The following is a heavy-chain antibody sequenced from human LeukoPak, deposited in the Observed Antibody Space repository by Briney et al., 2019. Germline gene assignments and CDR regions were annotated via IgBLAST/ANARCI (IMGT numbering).Heavy chain of an antibody. CDR3: TTVVTYGSGSYDYYYYYGMDV. J-gene: IGHJ6*02. D-gene: IGHD3-10*01. V-gene: IGHV3-15*01. CDR2: IKSKTDGGTT. CDR1: GFTFSNAW. Sequence: PGGSLRPSCAASGFTFSNAWMSWVRQAPGKGLEWVGRIKSKTDGGTTDYAAPVKGRFTISRDDSKNTLYLQMNSLKTEDTAVYYCTTVVTYGSGSYDYYYYYGMDVWGQGTTVTVSS.